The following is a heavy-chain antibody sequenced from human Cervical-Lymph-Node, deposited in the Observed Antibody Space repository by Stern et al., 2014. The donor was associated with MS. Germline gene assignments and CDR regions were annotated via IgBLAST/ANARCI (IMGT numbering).Heavy chain of an antibody. Sequence: QVQLVQSGTDVKKPGASAKVSCEASGYTFTDYYIHWVRQAPGQGLEWMGWITLATGPTTYAQNFQGRVTMTRDTSITTAYMILSRLSSDDTAVYYCARDLADYRYYFDSWGPGTLVTVSS. CDR3: ARDLADYRYYFDS. D-gene: IGHD4-11*01. J-gene: IGHJ4*02. CDR1: GYTFTDYY. CDR2: ITLATGPT. V-gene: IGHV1-2*02.